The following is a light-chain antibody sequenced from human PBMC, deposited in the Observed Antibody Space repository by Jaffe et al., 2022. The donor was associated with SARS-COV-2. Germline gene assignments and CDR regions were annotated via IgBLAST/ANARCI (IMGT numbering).Light chain of an antibody. V-gene: IGKV3-20*01. J-gene: IGKJ2*03. CDR3: QQFGSSPLYS. Sequence: EIVLTQSPGTLSLSPGERATLSCRASERVSSNYLAWYQQKPGQAPSLLIYGASNRATGIPDRFSGSGSGTDFSLTISSLEPEDFAVYYCQQFGSSPLYSFGQGTKLEIK. CDR1: ERVSSNY. CDR2: GAS.